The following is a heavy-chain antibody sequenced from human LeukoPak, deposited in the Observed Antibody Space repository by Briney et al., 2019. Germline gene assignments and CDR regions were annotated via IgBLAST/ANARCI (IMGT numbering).Heavy chain of an antibody. Sequence: PGRSLRLSCAASGFTFDDYAMHWVRQAPGKGLEWVSGISWNSGSIGYADSVKGRFTISRDNAKNSLYLQMNSLRAEDTAVYYCARALESRDGYNYVIELFDYWGQGTLVTVSS. CDR3: ARALESRDGYNYVIELFDY. D-gene: IGHD5-24*01. CDR2: ISWNSGSI. V-gene: IGHV3-9*01. CDR1: GFTFDDYA. J-gene: IGHJ4*02.